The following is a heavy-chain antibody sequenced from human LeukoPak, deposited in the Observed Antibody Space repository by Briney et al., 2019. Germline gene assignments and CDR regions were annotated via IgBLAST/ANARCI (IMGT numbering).Heavy chain of an antibody. CDR3: ARDEHPLVQGYYFDY. CDR1: GFIFSDYN. J-gene: IGHJ4*02. D-gene: IGHD6-13*01. CDR2: SSSSTI. V-gene: IGHV3-69-1*01. Sequence: GGSLRLSCEASGFIFSDYNMNWVRQAPGKGLEWLDSSSSTIYYADSVKGRFAISRDNAKNSLFLQMDSLRAEDTALYYCARDEHPLVQGYYFDYWGQGTLVTVSS.